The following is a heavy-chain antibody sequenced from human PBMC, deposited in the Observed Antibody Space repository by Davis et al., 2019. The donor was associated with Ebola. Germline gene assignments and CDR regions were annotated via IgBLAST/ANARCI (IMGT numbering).Heavy chain of an antibody. CDR3: ARPPALYGDYAAGDY. Sequence: GESLKISCKGSGYSFTSYWISWVRQMPGKGLEWMGRIDPSDSYTNYSPSFQGHVTISADKSISTAYLQWSSLKASDTAMYYCARPPALYGDYAAGDYWGQGTLVTVSS. V-gene: IGHV5-10-1*01. J-gene: IGHJ4*02. CDR1: GYSFTSYW. CDR2: IDPSDSYT. D-gene: IGHD4-17*01.